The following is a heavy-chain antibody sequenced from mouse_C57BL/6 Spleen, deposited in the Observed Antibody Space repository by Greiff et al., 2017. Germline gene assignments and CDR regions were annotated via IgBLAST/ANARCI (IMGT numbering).Heavy chain of an antibody. J-gene: IGHJ2*01. CDR3: ARRRVYFYFDY. CDR2: INPGSGGT. Sequence: VNLVESGAELVRPGTSVKVSCKASGYAFTNYLIEWVKQRPGQGLEWIGVINPGSGGTNYNEKFKGKATLTADKSSSTAYMQLSSLTSEDSAVYFCARRRVYFYFDYWGQGTTLTVSS. CDR1: GYAFTNYL. D-gene: IGHD1-1*01. V-gene: IGHV1-54*01.